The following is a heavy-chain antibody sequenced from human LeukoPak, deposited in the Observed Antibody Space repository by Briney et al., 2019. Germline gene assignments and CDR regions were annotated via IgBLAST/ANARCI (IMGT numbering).Heavy chain of an antibody. CDR3: ARGGHLRYYYGSGSYYQFDY. J-gene: IGHJ4*02. D-gene: IGHD3-10*01. CDR1: GGSFSGYY. CDR2: INHSGST. Sequence: PSETLSLTCAVYGGSFSGYYWSWIRQPPGKGLEWIGEINHSGSTNYNPSLKSRVTISVDTSKNQFSLKLSSVTAADTAVYYCARGGHLRYYYGSGSYYQFDYWGQGTLVTVSS. V-gene: IGHV4-34*01.